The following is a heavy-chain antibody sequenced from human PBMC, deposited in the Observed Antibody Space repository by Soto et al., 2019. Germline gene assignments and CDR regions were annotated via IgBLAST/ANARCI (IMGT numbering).Heavy chain of an antibody. D-gene: IGHD5-18*01. CDR3: AIDRKQPLDG. J-gene: IGHJ3*01. CDR1: GGTFSSYA. CDR2: IIPIFGTA. Sequence: QVQLVQSGAEVKKPGSSVKVSCKASGGTFSSYAISWVRQAPGQGLKWMVGIIPIFGTANYAQKFRDRVTITADESPSTAYMELNRLKYKDTAVYYCAIDRKQPLDGWGQGPKVTVSP. V-gene: IGHV1-69*01.